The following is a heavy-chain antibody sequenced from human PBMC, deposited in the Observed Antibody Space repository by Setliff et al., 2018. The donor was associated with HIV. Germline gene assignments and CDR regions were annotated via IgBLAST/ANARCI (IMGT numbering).Heavy chain of an antibody. V-gene: IGHV1-69*13. CDR2: IIPIFGTT. Sequence: ASVKVSCKASGGTFSSFAINWVRQAPGQGLEWMGGIIPIFGTTNYAPRFHGRVTITADESMNTAYMELNSLRSEDTAFYYCTLGYCSVGSCYSVDFDYWGQGTLVTVSS. CDR1: GGTFSSFA. J-gene: IGHJ4*02. D-gene: IGHD2-15*01. CDR3: TLGYCSVGSCYSVDFDY.